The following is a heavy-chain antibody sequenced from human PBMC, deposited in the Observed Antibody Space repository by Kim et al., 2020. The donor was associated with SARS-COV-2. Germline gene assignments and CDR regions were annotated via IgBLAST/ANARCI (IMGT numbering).Heavy chain of an antibody. CDR1: GGTFSSYA. J-gene: IGHJ4*02. V-gene: IGHV1-69*13. CDR3: ATLVRGIYDYVWGSYRYEYFDY. CDR2: IIPIFGTA. Sequence: SVKVSCKASGGTFSSYAISWVRQAPGQGLEWMGGIIPIFGTANYAQKFQGRVTITADESTSTAYMELSSLRSEDTAVYYCATLVRGIYDYVWGSYRYEYFDYWGQGTLVTVSS. D-gene: IGHD3-16*02.